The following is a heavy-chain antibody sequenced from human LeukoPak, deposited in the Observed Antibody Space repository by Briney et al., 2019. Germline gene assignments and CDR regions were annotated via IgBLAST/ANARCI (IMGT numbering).Heavy chain of an antibody. CDR2: INSDGSST. V-gene: IGHV3-74*01. CDR3: ARQTTVVTGYYFDY. Sequence: GGSLRLSCAASGFTFSSDWMHWVRQAPGKGLVWVSHINSDGSSTNYADSVRGRFTISRDNAKNTLYLQMNSLRAEDTAVYYCARQTTVVTGYYFDYWGQGTLVTVSS. D-gene: IGHD4-23*01. CDR1: GFTFSSDW. J-gene: IGHJ4*02.